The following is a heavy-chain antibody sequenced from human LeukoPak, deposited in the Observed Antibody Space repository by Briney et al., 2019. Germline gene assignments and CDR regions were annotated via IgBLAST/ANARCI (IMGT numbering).Heavy chain of an antibody. Sequence: PGGSLRLSCAASGFTFSDYYMSWLRQAPGKGLEWVSYISSSGSTIYYADSVKGRFTISRDNAKNSLYLQMNSLRAEDTAVYYCARRITMVRGHDAFDIWGQGTMVTVSS. J-gene: IGHJ3*02. CDR2: ISSSGSTI. D-gene: IGHD3-10*01. V-gene: IGHV3-11*01. CDR1: GFTFSDYY. CDR3: ARRITMVRGHDAFDI.